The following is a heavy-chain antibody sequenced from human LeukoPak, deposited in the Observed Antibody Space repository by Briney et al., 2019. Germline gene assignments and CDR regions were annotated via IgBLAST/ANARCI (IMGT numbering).Heavy chain of an antibody. J-gene: IGHJ4*02. Sequence: PSETLSLTCTVTGGSISSYYWSWIRQPPGKGLEWIGYIYYSGSTNYNPSLKSRVTISVDTSKNQFSLKLSSVTAADTAVYYCAKDFQFNPDWGQGTLVTVSS. D-gene: IGHD2/OR15-2a*01. CDR2: IYYSGST. CDR1: GGSISSYY. CDR3: AKDFQFNPD. V-gene: IGHV4-59*12.